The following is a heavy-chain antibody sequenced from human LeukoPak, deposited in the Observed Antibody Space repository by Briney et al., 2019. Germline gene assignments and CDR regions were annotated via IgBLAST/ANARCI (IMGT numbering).Heavy chain of an antibody. CDR1: GYTFTSYA. Sequence: GASVKVSCKASGYTFTSYAMNWVRQAPGQGLEWMGWINTNTGNPTYAQGFTGRFVFSLDTSVSTAYLQISSLKAEDTAVYYCASIYLGPQAAAGNTRFHYYMDVWGKGTTVTVSS. V-gene: IGHV7-4-1*02. D-gene: IGHD6-13*01. J-gene: IGHJ6*03. CDR3: ASIYLGPQAAAGNTRFHYYMDV. CDR2: INTNTGNP.